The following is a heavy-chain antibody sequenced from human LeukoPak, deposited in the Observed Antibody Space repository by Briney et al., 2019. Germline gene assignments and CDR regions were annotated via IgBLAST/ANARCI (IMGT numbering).Heavy chain of an antibody. CDR3: TREGGGGWYGSYYYGMDV. J-gene: IGHJ6*02. CDR1: GFTFSGSA. CDR2: IRSKANSYAT. V-gene: IGHV3-73*01. Sequence: PGGSLRLSCAASGFTFSGSAMHWVRQASGKGLEWVGRIRSKANSYATAYAASVKGRFTISRDDSKNTAYLQMNSLKTEDTAVYYCTREGGGGWYGSYYYGMDVWGQGTTVTVSS. D-gene: IGHD6-19*01.